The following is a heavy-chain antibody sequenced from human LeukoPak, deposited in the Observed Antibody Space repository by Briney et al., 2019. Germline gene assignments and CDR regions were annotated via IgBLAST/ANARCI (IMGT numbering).Heavy chain of an antibody. V-gene: IGHV3-48*01. D-gene: IGHD1-26*01. CDR2: ISSSSSTI. CDR3: AKAGGTYYPDHFDP. J-gene: IGHJ5*02. CDR1: GFTFSSYS. Sequence: PGGSLRLSCAASGFTFSSYSMNWVRQAPGKGLEWVSYISSSSSTIYYADSVKGRFTISRDNSKNTLYLQMDSLRVEDTAVYYCAKAGGTYYPDHFDPWGQGTLVTVSS.